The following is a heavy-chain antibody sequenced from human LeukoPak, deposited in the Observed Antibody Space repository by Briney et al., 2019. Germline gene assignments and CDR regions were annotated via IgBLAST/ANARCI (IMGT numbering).Heavy chain of an antibody. CDR2: ISAYNGNT. V-gene: IGHV1-18*01. CDR3: ARDRLTVAGTTSFDY. CDR1: GYTFTSYG. D-gene: IGHD1-7*01. J-gene: IGHJ4*02. Sequence: ASVKVSCKASGYTFTSYGISWVRQAPGQGLEWMGWISAYNGNTNYAQKLRGRVTMTTDTSTSTAYMELRSLRSDDTAVYYCARDRLTVAGTTSFDYWGQGTLVTVSS.